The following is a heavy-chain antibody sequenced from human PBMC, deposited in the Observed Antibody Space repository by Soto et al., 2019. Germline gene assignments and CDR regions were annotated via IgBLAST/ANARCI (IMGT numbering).Heavy chain of an antibody. D-gene: IGHD3-3*01. CDR2: IYHSGST. Sequence: SETLSLTCAVSGGSISSGGYSWSWIRQPSGKGLEWIGYIYHSGSTYYNPSLKSRVTISVDRSKNQFSLKLSSVTAADTAVYYCARDRRCALDDWGQGTLVTVSS. CDR1: GGSISSGGYS. J-gene: IGHJ4*02. CDR3: ARDRRCALDD. V-gene: IGHV4-30-2*01.